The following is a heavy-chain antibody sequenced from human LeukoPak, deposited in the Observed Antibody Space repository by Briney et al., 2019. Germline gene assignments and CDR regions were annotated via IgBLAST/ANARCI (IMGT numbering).Heavy chain of an antibody. D-gene: IGHD1-26*01. CDR1: GFTFSSNG. Sequence: PGGSLRLSCVAPGFTFSSNGMHWVRQAPGKGLEWVTFIQYDGSKKYYADSVKGRFTISRDNSKNTLYLQMNSLRAEDTAVYYCAKWEVPQNYFDYWGQGTLVTVSS. CDR3: AKWEVPQNYFDY. J-gene: IGHJ4*02. V-gene: IGHV3-30*02. CDR2: IQYDGSKK.